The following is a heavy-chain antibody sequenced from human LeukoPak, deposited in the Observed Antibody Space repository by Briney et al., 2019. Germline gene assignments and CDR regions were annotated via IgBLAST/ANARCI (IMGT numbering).Heavy chain of an antibody. Sequence: GGSLRLSCAASGFTFSDHYMDWVRQAPGKGLEWDGRTRNKANSYTTEYAASVKGRFTISRDDSKNSLYLQMNSLKTEDTAVYYCARDLVPQTGEYYFDYWGQGTLVTVSS. CDR2: TRNKANSYTT. CDR3: ARDLVPQTGEYYFDY. CDR1: GFTFSDHY. D-gene: IGHD1-14*01. V-gene: IGHV3-72*01. J-gene: IGHJ4*02.